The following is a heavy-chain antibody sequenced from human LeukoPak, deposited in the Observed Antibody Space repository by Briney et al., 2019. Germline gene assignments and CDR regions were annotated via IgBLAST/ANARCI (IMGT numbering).Heavy chain of an antibody. CDR2: ISSSSSYT. Sequence: PGGSLRLSCVVSGIPFSDFYMNWIRQAPGKGLEWISYISSSSSYTDYAESVKGRFTISRDNAKNTLYLQMNSLRAEDTAVYYCAELTSMVEQYWGQGTLVTVSS. J-gene: IGHJ4*02. V-gene: IGHV3-11*06. CDR1: GIPFSDFY. D-gene: IGHD3-10*01. CDR3: AELTSMVEQY.